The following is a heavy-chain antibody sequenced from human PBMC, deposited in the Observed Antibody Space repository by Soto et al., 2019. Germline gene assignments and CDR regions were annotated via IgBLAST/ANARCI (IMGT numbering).Heavy chain of an antibody. D-gene: IGHD2-15*01. CDR3: ARSPPHHCSGGSCYSSEVTNWFDP. J-gene: IGHJ5*02. CDR2: IYYSGST. V-gene: IGHV4-31*03. Sequence: TLEILSLTCTVSGGSIISGGYYWSWIRQHPKKGLEWIGYIYYSGSTYYNPSLKSRVTISVDTSKNQFSLKLSSVTAADTAVYYCARSPPHHCSGGSCYSSEVTNWFDPWGQGTLVTVSS. CDR1: GGSIISGGYY.